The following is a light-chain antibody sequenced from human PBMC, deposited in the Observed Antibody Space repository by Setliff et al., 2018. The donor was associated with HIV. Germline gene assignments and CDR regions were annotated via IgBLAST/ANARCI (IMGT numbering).Light chain of an antibody. CDR2: GNN. V-gene: IGLV1-40*01. CDR3: QSYDSSLSRSV. J-gene: IGLJ1*01. CDR1: NSNIGAGFD. Sequence: QSALTQPPSVSGAPGQRVTISCTGSNSNIGAGFDVHWYQQPPGTAPKLLIYGNNNRPSGVPDRTSASKSGTSASLAITGLQAEDEADYYCQSYDSSLSRSVFGTGTKVTVL.